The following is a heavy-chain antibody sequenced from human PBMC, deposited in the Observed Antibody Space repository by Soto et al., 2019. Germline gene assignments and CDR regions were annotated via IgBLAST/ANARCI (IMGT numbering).Heavy chain of an antibody. CDR1: GFTFRSYA. CDR2: ISYDGSNK. V-gene: IGHV3-30-3*01. Sequence: PGGSLRLSCSASGFTFRSYAMHWVRQAPGKGLEWVAVISYDGSNKYYADSVKGRFTISRDNSKNTLYLQMNSLRAEDTAVYYCAGVPEVVVLAAARYYWGQGTLVTVSS. CDR3: AGVPEVVVLAAARYY. D-gene: IGHD2-15*01. J-gene: IGHJ4*02.